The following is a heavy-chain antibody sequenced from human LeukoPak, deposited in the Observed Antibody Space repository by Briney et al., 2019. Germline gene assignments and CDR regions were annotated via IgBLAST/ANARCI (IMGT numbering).Heavy chain of an antibody. V-gene: IGHV1-18*01. CDR1: GYTFTSYG. Sequence: ASVKVSCKASGYTFTSYGISWVRQAPGQGLEWMGWISAYNGNTNYAQKFQGRVTMTRNTSISTAYMELSSLRSEDTAVYYCATVTGTKQGGGFDPWGQGTLVTVSS. CDR2: ISAYNGNT. J-gene: IGHJ5*02. D-gene: IGHD1-7*01. CDR3: ATVTGTKQGGGFDP.